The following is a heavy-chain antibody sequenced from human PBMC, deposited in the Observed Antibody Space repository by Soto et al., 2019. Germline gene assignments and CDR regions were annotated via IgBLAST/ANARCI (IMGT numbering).Heavy chain of an antibody. V-gene: IGHV3-48*03. Sequence: GGSLRLSCAASGFTFSPYEMSWVRQAPGKGLEWISYISSSGSTIHYADSVKGRFSISRDNAKKSLFLQMNSLRAEDTAVYYCVREAPCSNGVCQFDYWGRGTLVTSPQ. CDR3: VREAPCSNGVCQFDY. CDR1: GFTFSPYE. D-gene: IGHD2-8*01. J-gene: IGHJ4*02. CDR2: ISSSGSTI.